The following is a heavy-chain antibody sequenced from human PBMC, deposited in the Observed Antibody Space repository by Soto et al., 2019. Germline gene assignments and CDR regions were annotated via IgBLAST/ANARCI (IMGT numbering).Heavy chain of an antibody. D-gene: IGHD7-27*01. CDR3: AKVLTGDLDY. J-gene: IGHJ4*01. CDR1: GFTFDDYA. Sequence: EVQLVESGGGLVQPGRSLRLSCAASGFTFDDYAMHWVRQAPGKGLEWVSGISWNSGSIGYADSVKGRFTISRDNSKNTLYLQMNSLRAEDTAVYYCAKVLTGDLDYWGQGTLVTVSS. CDR2: ISWNSGSI. V-gene: IGHV3-9*01.